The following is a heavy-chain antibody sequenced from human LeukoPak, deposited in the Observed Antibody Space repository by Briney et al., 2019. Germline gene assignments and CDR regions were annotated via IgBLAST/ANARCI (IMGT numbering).Heavy chain of an antibody. D-gene: IGHD4-17*01. CDR3: ARSGNDYGDLYFDY. J-gene: IGHJ4*02. Sequence: SETLSLTCTVSGDSISGFYWSWIRQSPGKGLEWIGNIYYSGSTNYSPSLKSRVTISVDTSKNQFSLKLSPVTAADTAVYYCARSGNDYGDLYFDYWGQGTLVTVSS. CDR1: GDSISGFY. V-gene: IGHV4-59*08. CDR2: IYYSGST.